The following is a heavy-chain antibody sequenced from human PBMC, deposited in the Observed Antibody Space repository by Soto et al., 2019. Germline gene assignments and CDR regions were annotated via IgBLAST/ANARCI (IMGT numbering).Heavy chain of an antibody. V-gene: IGHV1-2*02. D-gene: IGHD2-15*01. J-gene: IGHJ4*02. CDR1: GYTFTGYY. Sequence: QVPLVQSGAEVKKPGASVKVSCKASGYTFTGYYMHWVRQAPGQGLEWMGWINPNTGGTNYGQKFQGRVTMTRDTSISTAYMELSRLRSDDTAVYYCARVNVVVVAATREYYFDYWGQGTLVTVSS. CDR2: INPNTGGT. CDR3: ARVNVVVVAATREYYFDY.